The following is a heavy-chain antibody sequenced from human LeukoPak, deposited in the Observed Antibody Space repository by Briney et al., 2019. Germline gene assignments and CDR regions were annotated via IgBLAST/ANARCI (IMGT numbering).Heavy chain of an antibody. J-gene: IGHJ4*02. CDR2: INHSGST. CDR1: GGSFSGYY. D-gene: IGHD5-18*01. Sequence: PSETLSLTCAVYGGSFSGYYWSWIRQPPGKGLEWIGEINHSGSTNYNPSLKSRVTISVDTSKNQFSLKLSSVTAADTAVYYCAIGPYKSGYSYGPALRFFDYWGQGTLVTVSS. CDR3: AIGPYKSGYSYGPALRFFDY. V-gene: IGHV4-34*01.